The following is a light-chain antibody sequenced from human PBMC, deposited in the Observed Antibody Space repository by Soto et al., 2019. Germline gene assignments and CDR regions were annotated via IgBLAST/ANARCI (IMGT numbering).Light chain of an antibody. CDR1: SSDSGGYNY. CDR2: EVN. Sequence: QSALTQPPSASGSPGQSVTISCTGTSSDSGGYNYVSWYQQHPGKAPKLMIWEVNKRPSGVPDRFSGSKSGNTASLTVSWLQAEDEADYYCSSYADNNNYVFGPGTKVTVL. J-gene: IGLJ1*01. V-gene: IGLV2-8*01. CDR3: SSYADNNNYV.